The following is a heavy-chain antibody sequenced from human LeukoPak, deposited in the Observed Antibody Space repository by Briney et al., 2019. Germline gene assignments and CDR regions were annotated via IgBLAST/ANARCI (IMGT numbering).Heavy chain of an antibody. V-gene: IGHV1-69*05. J-gene: IGHJ4*02. D-gene: IGHD6-13*01. Sequence: GASVKVSCKASGGTFSSYAISWVPQAPGQGLEWMGAIITIFGTANYAQKFQGRVTITTDESTSTAYMEMSSLRSEDTAVYYCARGEGYSSSWYKEYYFDYWGQGTLVTVSS. CDR2: IITIFGTA. CDR3: ARGEGYSSSWYKEYYFDY. CDR1: GGTFSSYA.